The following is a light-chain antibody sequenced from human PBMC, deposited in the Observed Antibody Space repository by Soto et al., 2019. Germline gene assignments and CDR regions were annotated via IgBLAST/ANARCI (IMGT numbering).Light chain of an antibody. V-gene: IGLV2-14*01. Sequence: QSALTQPASVSASPGQSITISCTGTSSDVGGYNYVSWFQQHPGKAPKLKIYEVSNRPSGVSNRFSGSKSGNTASLTISELQAEDEADYYCTSFTTISTWVFGGGTKVTVL. CDR2: EVS. CDR3: TSFTTISTWV. CDR1: SSDVGGYNY. J-gene: IGLJ3*02.